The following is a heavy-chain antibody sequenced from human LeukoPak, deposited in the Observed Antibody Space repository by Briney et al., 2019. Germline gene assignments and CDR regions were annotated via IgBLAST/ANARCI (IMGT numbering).Heavy chain of an antibody. CDR3: ARDFGPSPITMIVVAGAFDI. CDR2: ISAYNGNT. CDR1: GYTFTSYG. J-gene: IGHJ3*02. Sequence: GASVKVSCKASGYTFTSYGISWVRQAPGQGLEWRGWISAYNGNTNYAQKLQGRVTMTTDTSTSKDYMELRSLRSDDTAVYYCARDFGPSPITMIVVAGAFDIWGQGTMVTVSS. V-gene: IGHV1-18*01. D-gene: IGHD3-22*01.